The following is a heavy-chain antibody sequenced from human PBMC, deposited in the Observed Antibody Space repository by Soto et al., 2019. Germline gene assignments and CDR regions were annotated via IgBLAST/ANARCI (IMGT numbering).Heavy chain of an antibody. CDR2: ISAYNGNT. J-gene: IGHJ5*02. V-gene: IGHV1-18*01. Sequence: QVQLVQSGAEVKKPGASVKVSCKASGYTFTSYGISWVRQAPGQGLEWMGWISAYNGNTNYAQKLQGRVTMTTDTSTSTAYRELRSLRSDDTAVYYCARGFVPYCSSTTCYWFDPWGQGTLVTVSS. D-gene: IGHD2-2*01. CDR3: ARGFVPYCSSTTCYWFDP. CDR1: GYTFTSYG.